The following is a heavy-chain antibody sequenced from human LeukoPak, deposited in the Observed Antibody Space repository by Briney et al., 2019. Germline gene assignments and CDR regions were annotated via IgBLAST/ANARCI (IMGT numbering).Heavy chain of an antibody. CDR1: GFSFTTSS. CDR2: IRGSSTTI. Sequence: PGGSLRLSCAASGFSFTTSSMSCVRQTPGKGLEWISYIRGSSTTIYYADSVKGRFTISRDNARNSLYLQMNDLRAEDTGVYFCARDARSHCGTDACYGPYFDYWGQGSLVTVSS. D-gene: IGHD2-2*01. V-gene: IGHV3-48*01. J-gene: IGHJ4*02. CDR3: ARDARSHCGTDACYGPYFDY.